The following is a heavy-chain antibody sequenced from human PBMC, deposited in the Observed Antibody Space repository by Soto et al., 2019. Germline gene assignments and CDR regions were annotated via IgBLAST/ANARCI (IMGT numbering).Heavy chain of an antibody. J-gene: IGHJ6*02. CDR2: IVVGSGNT. V-gene: IGHV1-58*01. CDR3: AAGRPYYYDSSGYPFNRYGMAV. CDR1: GFTFTSSA. Sequence: SVKVSCKASGFTFTSSAVQWVRQARGQRLEWIGWIVVGSGNTNYAQKFQERVTITRDMSTSTAYMELSSLRSEDTAVYYCAAGRPYYYDSSGYPFNRYGMAVWGQGTTVTVSS. D-gene: IGHD3-22*01.